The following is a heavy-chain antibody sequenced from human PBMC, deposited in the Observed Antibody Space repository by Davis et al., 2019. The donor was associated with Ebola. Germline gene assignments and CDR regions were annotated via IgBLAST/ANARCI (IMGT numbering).Heavy chain of an antibody. CDR2: FDPEDGET. V-gene: IGHV1-24*01. D-gene: IGHD3-3*01. CDR3: ARDPPLDYDFWSGYSDGMDV. J-gene: IGHJ6*02. Sequence: ASVKVSCKVSGYTLTELSMHWVRQAPGKGLEWMGGFDPEDGETIYAQKFQGRVTMTEDTSTDTAYMELSSLRSEDTAVYYCARDPPLDYDFWSGYSDGMDVWGQGTTVTVSS. CDR1: GYTLTELS.